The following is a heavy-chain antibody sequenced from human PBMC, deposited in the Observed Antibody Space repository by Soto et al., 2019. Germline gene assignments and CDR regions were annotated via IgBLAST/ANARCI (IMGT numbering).Heavy chain of an antibody. D-gene: IGHD3-22*01. Sequence: GESLKISCKGSGYSFTSYWIGWVRQMPGKGLEWMGIIFPGASDTRYSPSFQGQVSISADKSISTAYLQWRILKASDTAMYYCARSSWYYDSSGQGGNWFDPWGQGTLVTVSS. J-gene: IGHJ5*02. V-gene: IGHV5-51*01. CDR2: IFPGASDT. CDR3: ARSSWYYDSSGQGGNWFDP. CDR1: GYSFTSYW.